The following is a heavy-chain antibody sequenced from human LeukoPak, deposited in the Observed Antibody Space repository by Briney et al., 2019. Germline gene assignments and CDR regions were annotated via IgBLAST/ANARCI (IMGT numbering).Heavy chain of an antibody. J-gene: IGHJ4*02. D-gene: IGHD3-10*01. Sequence: GGSLRLSCAASGFTFSSYGMHWVRQAPGKGLEWVAVISYVGSNKYYADSVKGRFTISRDNSKNTLYLQMNSLRAQDTALYYSAKDRVQVMVTMVAYWGQGTLVTVSS. CDR1: GFTFSSYG. CDR3: AKDRVQVMVTMVAY. V-gene: IGHV3-30*18. CDR2: ISYVGSNK.